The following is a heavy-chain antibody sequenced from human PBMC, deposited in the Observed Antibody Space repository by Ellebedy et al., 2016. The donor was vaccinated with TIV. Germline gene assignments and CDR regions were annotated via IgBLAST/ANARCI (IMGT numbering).Heavy chain of an antibody. J-gene: IGHJ4*02. CDR3: ERDRGGSYDDY. Sequence: AASVKVSCKASGYTFITYCIPWVRQAPGHGLEWVGWISTYNGDTKYAQKLQGRVTMTTDTSTSTAYMELRSLRSDDTAVYYWERDRGGSYDDYWGQGTLVTVSS. D-gene: IGHD3-16*01. V-gene: IGHV1-18*01. CDR2: ISTYNGDT. CDR1: GYTFITYC.